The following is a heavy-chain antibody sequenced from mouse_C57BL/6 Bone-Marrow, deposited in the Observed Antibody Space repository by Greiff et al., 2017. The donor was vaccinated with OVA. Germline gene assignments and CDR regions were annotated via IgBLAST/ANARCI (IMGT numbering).Heavy chain of an antibody. J-gene: IGHJ1*03. CDR2: ISSGGSYT. CDR3: ARQGYGSSQYWYFDV. Sequence: EVKLVESGGDLVKPGGSLKLSCAASGFTFSSYGMSWVRQTPDKRLEWVATISSGGSYTYYPDSVKGRFTISRDNAKNTLYLQMSSLKSEDTAMYYCARQGYGSSQYWYFDVWGTGTTVTVSS. D-gene: IGHD1-1*01. CDR1: GFTFSSYG. V-gene: IGHV5-6*01.